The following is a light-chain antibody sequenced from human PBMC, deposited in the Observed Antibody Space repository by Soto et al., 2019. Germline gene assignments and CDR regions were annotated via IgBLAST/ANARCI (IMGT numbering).Light chain of an antibody. CDR1: SSNIGNNY. J-gene: IGLJ1*01. Sequence: QSVLTQPPSVSAAPGQKVTISCSGSSSNIGNNYVSWYQQLPGTAPKLLIYDNNKRPSGIPDRFSGSKSGTSATLGITGLQTGDEADYYCGTLDSSLSAYVFGTGTKRTVL. CDR3: GTLDSSLSAYV. V-gene: IGLV1-51*01. CDR2: DNN.